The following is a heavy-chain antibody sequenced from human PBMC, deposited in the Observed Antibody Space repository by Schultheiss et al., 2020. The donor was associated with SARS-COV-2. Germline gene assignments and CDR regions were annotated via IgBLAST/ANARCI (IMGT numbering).Heavy chain of an antibody. D-gene: IGHD2-2*01. CDR1: GGSISSGGYY. V-gene: IGHV4-61*08. CDR3: ARDRSVPAPTWDAFDI. CDR2: IHYSGSG. J-gene: IGHJ3*02. Sequence: SETLSLTCTVSGGSISSGGYYWSWIRQHPGKGLEWIGYIHYSGSGNYNPSLKSRVTISVDTSKNQFSLKLSSVTAADTAVYYCARDRSVPAPTWDAFDIWGQGTMVTVSS.